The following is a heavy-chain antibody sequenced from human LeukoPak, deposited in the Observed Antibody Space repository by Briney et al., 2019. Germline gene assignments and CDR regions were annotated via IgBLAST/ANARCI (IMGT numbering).Heavy chain of an antibody. D-gene: IGHD4-23*01. CDR1: GFTLSSYS. Sequence: GGSLRLSCAASGFTLSSYSMNWVRQAPGKGLEWISHITWSGSTIFYADSVKGRFTISRDNAKTSLFLQMNSLRIDDTAMYYCTRTVNSASDFWGQGTLVTVSS. V-gene: IGHV3-48*01. CDR2: ITWSGSTI. J-gene: IGHJ4*02. CDR3: TRTVNSASDF.